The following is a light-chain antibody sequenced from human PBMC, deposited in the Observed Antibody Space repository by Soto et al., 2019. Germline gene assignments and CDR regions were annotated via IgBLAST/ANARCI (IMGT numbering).Light chain of an antibody. CDR1: SSDVGSYNL. CDR3: CSYAGSSTPGI. J-gene: IGLJ2*01. V-gene: IGLV2-23*01. CDR2: ECA. Sequence: QSVLTQPASVSGSPGQSITISCTGTSSDVGSYNLVSWYQQHPGKAPKLMIYECAKRPSGVSIRFSGSKSDNTASLTISGLQPEDEADYYCCSYAGSSTPGIFGGGTKLTVL.